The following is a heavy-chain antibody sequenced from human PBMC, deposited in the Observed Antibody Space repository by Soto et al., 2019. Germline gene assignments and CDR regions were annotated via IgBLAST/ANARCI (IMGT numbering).Heavy chain of an antibody. CDR1: GFTFSNYE. V-gene: IGHV3-48*03. CDR2: ISYSGSTI. CDR3: ARGLRNYYDRSGLHY. Sequence: GGSLRLSCAASGFTFSNYEINWVRQAPGKGLEWVSYISYSGSTIYYADSVKGRFTISRDNSKNSLYLQMNSLRAEDTAVYYCARGLRNYYDRSGLHYWGQGTLVTVSS. J-gene: IGHJ4*02. D-gene: IGHD3-22*01.